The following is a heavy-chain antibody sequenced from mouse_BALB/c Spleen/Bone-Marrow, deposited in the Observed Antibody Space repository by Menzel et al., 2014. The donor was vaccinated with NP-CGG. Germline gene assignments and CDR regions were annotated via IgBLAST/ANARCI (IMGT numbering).Heavy chain of an antibody. CDR1: GFNIKDTY. Sequence: EVKVVESGAELVKPGASVKLSCTASGFNIKDTYMHWVKRRPEQGLEWIGRIDPANGNTKYDPKFQGKATITADTSSNTAHLQLSSLTSEDTAVYYCASYVYGYYFDYWGQGTTLTVSS. CDR2: IDPANGNT. D-gene: IGHD2-2*01. CDR3: ASYVYGYYFDY. J-gene: IGHJ2*01. V-gene: IGHV14-3*02.